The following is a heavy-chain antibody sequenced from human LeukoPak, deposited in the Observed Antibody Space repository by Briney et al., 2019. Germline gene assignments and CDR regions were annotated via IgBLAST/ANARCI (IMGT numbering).Heavy chain of an antibody. CDR2: IYTSGST. D-gene: IGHD2-2*01. CDR3: ASQDIVVVSTSAEYFQH. Sequence: PSETLSLTCTVSGGSISSYYWSWIRQPAGKGLEWIGRIYTSGSTNYNPSLKSRVTMSVDTSKNQFSLKLSSVTAADTAVYHCASQDIVVVSTSAEYFQHWGQGTLVTVSS. J-gene: IGHJ1*01. CDR1: GGSISSYY. V-gene: IGHV4-4*07.